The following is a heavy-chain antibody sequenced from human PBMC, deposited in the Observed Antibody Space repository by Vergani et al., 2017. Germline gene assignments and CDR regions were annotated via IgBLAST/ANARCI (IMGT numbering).Heavy chain of an antibody. CDR3: TTPTKWGLRYYFAY. CDR1: GFTFSSAW. CDR2: LRPKTDGETT. Sequence: EVQPVESGGGLVKPGGSLRLSCTTSGFTFSSAWMSWVRQAPGKGTEWVARLRPKTDGETTDYAAPVKGRVTISRDDSKNTLYLQMNSLKTEDTAVYYCTTPTKWGLRYYFAYWCKGTLVTVSS. D-gene: IGHD3-9*01. J-gene: IGHJ4*02. V-gene: IGHV3-15*01.